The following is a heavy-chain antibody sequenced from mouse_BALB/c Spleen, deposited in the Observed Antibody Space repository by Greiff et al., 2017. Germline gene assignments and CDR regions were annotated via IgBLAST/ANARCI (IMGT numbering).Heavy chain of an antibody. CDR3: ARETMNHYFDY. D-gene: IGHD2-4*01. J-gene: IGHJ2*01. Sequence: QVQLQQSGPELVKPGASVKMSCKASGYTFTSYYIHWVKQRPGQGLEWIGWIYPGDGSTKYNEKFKGKTTLTADKSSNTAYMLLSSLTSEDSAIYFCARETMNHYFDYWGQGTTLTVSS. CDR1: GYTFTSYY. V-gene: IGHV1S56*01. CDR2: IYPGDGST.